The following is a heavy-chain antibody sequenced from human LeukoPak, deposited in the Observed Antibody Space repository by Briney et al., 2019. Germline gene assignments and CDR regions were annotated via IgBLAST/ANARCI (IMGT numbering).Heavy chain of an antibody. Sequence: ASVKVSCKASGYTFTSYGISWVRQAPGQGLEWMGWISAYNGNTNYAQKLQGRVTMTTDTSTSTAYMELRSLRSDDTAVYYCARGLTGGRSWYEGHLDYWGQGTLVTVSS. J-gene: IGHJ4*02. D-gene: IGHD6-13*01. CDR2: ISAYNGNT. CDR1: GYTFTSYG. V-gene: IGHV1-18*01. CDR3: ARGLTGGRSWYEGHLDY.